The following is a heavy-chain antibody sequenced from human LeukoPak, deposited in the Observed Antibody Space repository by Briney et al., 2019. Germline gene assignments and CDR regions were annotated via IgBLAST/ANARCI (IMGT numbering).Heavy chain of an antibody. CDR2: ISSSGSTI. D-gene: IGHD3-10*01. CDR1: GFTFSSYE. J-gene: IGHJ6*02. V-gene: IGHV3-48*03. Sequence: GGSLRLSCAASGFTFSSYEMNWLRQAPGKGLEWVSYISSSGSTIYYADSVKGRFTISRDNAKNSLYLQMNSLRAEDTAVYYCARDHYYGYYYYGMDVWGQGTTVTVFS. CDR3: ARDHYYGYYYYGMDV.